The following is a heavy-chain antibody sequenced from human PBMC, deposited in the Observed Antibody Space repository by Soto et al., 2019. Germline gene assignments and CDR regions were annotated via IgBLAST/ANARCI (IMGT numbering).Heavy chain of an antibody. CDR1: GGSISSYY. CDR2: IYYSGST. D-gene: IGHD5-18*01. V-gene: IGHV4-59*01. J-gene: IGHJ4*02. Sequence: SETLSLTCTVSGGSISSYYWSWIRQPPGKGLEWIGYIYYSGSTNYNPSLKSRVTISVDTSKNQFSLKLSSVTAADTAVYYCARVRGYSYGYRYFDYWGQGTLVTVSS. CDR3: ARVRGYSYGYRYFDY.